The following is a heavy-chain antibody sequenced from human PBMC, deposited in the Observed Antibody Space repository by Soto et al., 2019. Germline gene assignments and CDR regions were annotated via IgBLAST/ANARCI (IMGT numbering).Heavy chain of an antibody. D-gene: IGHD3-3*01. V-gene: IGHV5-51*01. Sequence: GEAQTISCEGSVDDFTTNWSCWVRQMPGKGLEWMGIIYPGDSDTRYSPSFQGQVTISADKSINTAYLQWTSLKASDTAIYYCARFPLGDFWSGYSNAYYSYMDVWGKGTTVT. CDR3: ARFPLGDFWSGYSNAYYSYMDV. J-gene: IGHJ6*03. CDR1: VDDFTTNW. CDR2: IYPGDSDT.